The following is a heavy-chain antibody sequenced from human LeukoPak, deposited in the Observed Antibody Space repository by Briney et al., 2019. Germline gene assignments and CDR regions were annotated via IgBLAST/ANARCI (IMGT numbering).Heavy chain of an antibody. CDR1: GGSFSGYY. CDR2: INHSGST. V-gene: IGHV4-34*01. J-gene: IGHJ4*02. CDR3: ARRFPRVNPEYYYDSSGYYLDY. D-gene: IGHD3-22*01. Sequence: SETLSLTCAVYGGSFSGYYWSWIRQPPGKGLEWIGEINHSGSTNYNPSLKSRVTISVDTSKNQFSLKLSPVTAADTAVYYCARRFPRVNPEYYYDSSGYYLDYWGQGTLVTVSS.